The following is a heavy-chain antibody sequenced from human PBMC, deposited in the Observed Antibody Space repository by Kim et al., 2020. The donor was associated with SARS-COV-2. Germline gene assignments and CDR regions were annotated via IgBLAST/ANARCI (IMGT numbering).Heavy chain of an antibody. CDR1: GYTFNTYA. Sequence: ASVKVSCKTSGYTFNTYALHWVRQAPGQRLDWMGWINGGNGYTEYSQNFQGRVTFTKDTSAKTAYLELSSLTSEDTAVYYCARDHRNSSGYYSFDYWGQGTLVTVSS. V-gene: IGHV1-3*01. J-gene: IGHJ4*02. D-gene: IGHD3-22*01. CDR2: INGGNGYT. CDR3: ARDHRNSSGYYSFDY.